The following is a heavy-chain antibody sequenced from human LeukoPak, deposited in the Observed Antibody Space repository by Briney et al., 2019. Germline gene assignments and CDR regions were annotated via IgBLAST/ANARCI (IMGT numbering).Heavy chain of an antibody. D-gene: IGHD3-10*01. Sequence: GGSLRLSRAASGFTFSSYGMHWVRQAPGKGLEWVTIISYDGNNKNYADSVKGRFTISRDNSKNTLYLQMNSLRAEDTAVYYCASTSKDSGVQGGQRGAFDIWGQGTMVTVSS. CDR3: ASTSKDSGVQGGQRGAFDI. CDR2: ISYDGNNK. CDR1: GFTFSSYG. J-gene: IGHJ3*02. V-gene: IGHV3-30*19.